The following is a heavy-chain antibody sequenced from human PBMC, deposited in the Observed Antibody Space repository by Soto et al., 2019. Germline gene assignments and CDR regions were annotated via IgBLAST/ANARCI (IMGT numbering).Heavy chain of an antibody. D-gene: IGHD3-9*01. CDR1: GGSISSYY. J-gene: IGHJ6*02. CDR2: IYYNGST. CDR3: ARDLGDILTDTPSYMDV. V-gene: IGHV4-59*01. Sequence: SETLSLTCTVSGGSISSYYWSWIRQPPGKGLEWIGYIYYNGSTNYNPSLKSRVTISVDTSKNQFSLKLSSVTAADTAVYYCARDLGDILTDTPSYMDVWGQGTTVTVSS.